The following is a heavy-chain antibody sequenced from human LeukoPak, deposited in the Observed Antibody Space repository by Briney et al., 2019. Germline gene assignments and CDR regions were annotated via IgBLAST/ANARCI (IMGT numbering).Heavy chain of an antibody. CDR2: IKSKTDGGTT. CDR3: TTGRSEMTTVTLGTDY. J-gene: IGHJ4*02. Sequence: GGSLRLSCAASGFTFSGYWMSWVRQAPGKGLEWVGRIKSKTDGGTTDYAAPVKGRFTISRDDSKNTLYLQMNSLKTEDTAVYYCTTGRSEMTTVTLGTDYWGQGTLVTVSS. CDR1: GFTFSGYW. D-gene: IGHD4-17*01. V-gene: IGHV3-15*01.